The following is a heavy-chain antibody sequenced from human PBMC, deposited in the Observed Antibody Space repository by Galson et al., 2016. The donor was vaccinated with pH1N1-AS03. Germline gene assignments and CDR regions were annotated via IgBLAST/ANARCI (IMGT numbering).Heavy chain of an antibody. V-gene: IGHV4-34*10. CDR3: SSTPYYPFWSGYTPLDF. J-gene: IGHJ4*02. Sequence: ETLSLTCAVYGVSPRAYYWSWVRQPPGKALEWIGEINYNGSTNYNPSLKSRVTISEDSSKNQFYLKMNSVAAADTAVYFCSSTPYYPFWSGYTPLDFWGQGTLVIVSS. D-gene: IGHD3-3*02. CDR2: INYNGST. CDR1: GVSPRAYY.